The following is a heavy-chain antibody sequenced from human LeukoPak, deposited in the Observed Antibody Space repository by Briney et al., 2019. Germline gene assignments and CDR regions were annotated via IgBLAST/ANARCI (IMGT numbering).Heavy chain of an antibody. CDR2: IKQDGSEK. CDR1: GSTFTSFW. J-gene: IGHJ4*02. D-gene: IGHD3-3*02. Sequence: GGSLRLSCAASGSTFTSFWMSWVRLAPGKGLEWVANIKQDGSEKNYVDSVKGRFTISRDNAKNSMSLQMNSLRAEDTAVYYCTREGILASVDYWGQGTLVTVSS. CDR3: TREGILASVDY. V-gene: IGHV3-7*01.